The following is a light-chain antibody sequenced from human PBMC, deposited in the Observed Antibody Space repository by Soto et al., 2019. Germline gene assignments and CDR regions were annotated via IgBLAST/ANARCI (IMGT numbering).Light chain of an antibody. CDR2: AAS. CDR1: QSVSTN. V-gene: IGKV3-15*01. Sequence: EIVMTQPPATLSVSPGERATLSCRATQSVSTNLAWYQHKPGQAPRLVIYAASTRATAVPARFSGSGSGTEFTLTITSLQSEDFAVYYCQQYSYWPYTFGQGTRLEIK. J-gene: IGKJ2*01. CDR3: QQYSYWPYT.